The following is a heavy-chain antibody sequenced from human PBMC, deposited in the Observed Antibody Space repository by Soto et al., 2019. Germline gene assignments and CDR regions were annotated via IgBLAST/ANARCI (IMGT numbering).Heavy chain of an antibody. CDR1: GGTFSSYA. CDR2: IIPIFGTA. J-gene: IGHJ6*02. Sequence: QVQLVQSGAEVKKPGSSVKVSCKASGGTFSSYAISWVRQAPGQGLEWMGGIIPIFGTANYAQKFQGRVTITADESTSTAYMELSSLRSEDTAVYYCAGCSGGSCSTDYYYYYAMDVWGQGTTVTVSS. CDR3: AGCSGGSCSTDYYYYYAMDV. D-gene: IGHD2-15*01. V-gene: IGHV1-69*01.